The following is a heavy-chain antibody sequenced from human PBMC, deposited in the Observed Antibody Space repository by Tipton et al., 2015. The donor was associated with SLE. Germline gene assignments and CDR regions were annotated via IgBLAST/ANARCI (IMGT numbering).Heavy chain of an antibody. CDR3: ARLEDPFGIFGVPKGWFDP. CDR1: DASLSTYF. J-gene: IGHJ5*02. Sequence: TLSLTCTVSDASLSTYFWSWIRQPPGKGLEWIGYIYYSGSTNYNPSLKSRVTMSVDTSKNQFSLRLTSVTAADTAVYYCARLEDPFGIFGVPKGWFDPWGQGILVTVSS. V-gene: IGHV4-59*01. CDR2: IYYSGST. D-gene: IGHD3-3*01.